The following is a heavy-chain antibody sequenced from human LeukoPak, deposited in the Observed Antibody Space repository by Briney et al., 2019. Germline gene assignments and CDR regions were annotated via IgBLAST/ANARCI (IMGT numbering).Heavy chain of an antibody. Sequence: GGSLRLSCAASGFTFSTYGMHWVRQAPGKGLEWVAVISYDGSNEYYADSVKGRFTISRDNAKNSLSLQMNSLRVEDTAVYYCARGVVVAPRSAFDIWGQGTMVTVSS. CDR1: GFTFSTYG. CDR2: ISYDGSNE. D-gene: IGHD2-2*01. CDR3: ARGVVVAPRSAFDI. J-gene: IGHJ3*02. V-gene: IGHV3-30*03.